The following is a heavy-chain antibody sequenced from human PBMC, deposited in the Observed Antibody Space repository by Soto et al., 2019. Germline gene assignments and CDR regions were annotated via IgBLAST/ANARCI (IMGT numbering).Heavy chain of an antibody. CDR2: NGTAGDT. D-gene: IGHD6-19*01. J-gene: IGHJ2*01. V-gene: IGHV3-13*01. CDR3: ARALGYSSGWYNWYFDL. Sequence: EVQLVESGGGLVQPGGSLRLSCAASGFTFSSYDMHWVRQATGKGLEWVSANGTAGDTYYPGSVKGRFTISRENAKNSLYLQMNSLRAGDTAVYYCARALGYSSGWYNWYFDLWGRGTLVTVSS. CDR1: GFTFSSYD.